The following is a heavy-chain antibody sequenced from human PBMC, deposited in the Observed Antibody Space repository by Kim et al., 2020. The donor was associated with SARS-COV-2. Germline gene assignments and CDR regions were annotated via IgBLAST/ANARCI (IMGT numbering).Heavy chain of an antibody. CDR2: IYYSGST. CDR3: ARGPRDDSSGYYESFGAFDI. CDR1: GGSISSYY. V-gene: IGHV4-59*01. D-gene: IGHD3-22*01. Sequence: SETLSLTCTVSGGSISSYYWSWIRQPPGKGLEWIGYIYYSGSTNYNPSLKSRVTISVDTSKNQFSLKLSSVTAADTAVYYCARGPRDDSSGYYESFGAFDIWGQGTMVTVSS. J-gene: IGHJ3*02.